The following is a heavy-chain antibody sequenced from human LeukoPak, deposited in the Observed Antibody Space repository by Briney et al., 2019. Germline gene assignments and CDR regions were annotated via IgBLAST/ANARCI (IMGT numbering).Heavy chain of an antibody. J-gene: IGHJ4*02. V-gene: IGHV3-7*01. CDR2: IKQDGSEK. CDR3: ARGRVGASVY. D-gene: IGHD1-26*01. CDR1: GFRFNDYW. Sequence: QPGGSLRLSCATSGFRFNDYWMSWPRQAPGKGLEWAANIKQDGSEKYYVDSVRGRFTISRDNARNSLSLQMNSLRAEDTAVYYCARGRVGASVYWGQGTLVTVSS.